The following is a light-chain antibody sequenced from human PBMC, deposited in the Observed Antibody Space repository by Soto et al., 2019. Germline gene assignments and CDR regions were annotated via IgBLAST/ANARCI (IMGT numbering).Light chain of an antibody. CDR2: DAS. CDR3: QQSYSTPFT. CDR1: QDISNY. J-gene: IGKJ3*01. Sequence: DIQMTQSPSSLSASVGDRVTITCQASQDISNYLNWYQQKSGKAPKLLVYDASNLETGVPSRFSGSGSGTDFTLIMSSLQPEDFATYYCQQSYSTPFTFGPGTKVDIK. V-gene: IGKV1-39*01.